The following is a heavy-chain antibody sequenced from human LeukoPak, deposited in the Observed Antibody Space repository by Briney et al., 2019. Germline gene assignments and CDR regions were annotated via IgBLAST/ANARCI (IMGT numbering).Heavy chain of an antibody. D-gene: IGHD3-9*01. CDR3: ARGAVLRYFDWLKRSNWFDP. J-gene: IGHJ5*02. V-gene: IGHV4-34*01. CDR1: GGSFSGYY. Sequence: PSETLSLTCAVYGGSFSGYYWSWIRQPPGKGLEWIGEINHSGSTNYNPSLKSRVTISVDTSKNQFSLKLSSVTAADTAVYYCARGAVLRYFDWLKRSNWFDPWGQGTLVTVSS. CDR2: INHSGST.